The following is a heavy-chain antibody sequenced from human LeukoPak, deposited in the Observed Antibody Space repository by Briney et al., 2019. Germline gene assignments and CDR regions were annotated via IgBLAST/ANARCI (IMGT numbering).Heavy chain of an antibody. V-gene: IGHV3-33*01. CDR3: ARAGRNSNGRFAY. D-gene: IGHD4-11*01. CDR1: GFTFSSYG. CDR2: IWYDGSNK. Sequence: GGSLRLSCAASGFTFSSYGMHGVRQAPGKGLEWGAVIWYDGSNKYYAASVKGRFTISRDNSKNTLYLQMNRLRAEETAVYYCARAGRNSNGRFAYWGQGTLVTVSS. J-gene: IGHJ4*02.